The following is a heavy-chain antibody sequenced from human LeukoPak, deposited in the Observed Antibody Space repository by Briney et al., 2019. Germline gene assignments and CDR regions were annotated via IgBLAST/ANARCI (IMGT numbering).Heavy chain of an antibody. CDR1: GFTFSSYW. J-gene: IGHJ4*02. CDR2: IKQDGSEK. Sequence: GGSLRLSCAASGFTFSSYWMSWVRQAPVKGLEWVANIKQDGSEKYYVDSVKGRFTISRDNAKNSLYLQMNSLRAEDTAVYYCARSRITIFGLVIQGYFDYWGQGTLVTVSS. CDR3: ARSRITIFGLVIQGYFDY. V-gene: IGHV3-7*01. D-gene: IGHD3-3*01.